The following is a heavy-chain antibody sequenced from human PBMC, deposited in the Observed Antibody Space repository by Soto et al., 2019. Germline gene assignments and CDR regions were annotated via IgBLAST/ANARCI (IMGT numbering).Heavy chain of an antibody. J-gene: IGHJ5*02. D-gene: IGHD6-13*01. V-gene: IGHV4-30-4*01. Sequence: QVQLQESGPGLVKPSQTLSLTCTVSGGSISSGDYYWSWIRQPPGKGLEWIGYIYYSGSTYYNPSLKSRVTISVDTSKNQFSRKLSSVTAADTAVYYCARVGVMYSSSWEGAGWFDPWGQGTLVTVSS. CDR2: IYYSGST. CDR3: ARVGVMYSSSWEGAGWFDP. CDR1: GGSISSGDYY.